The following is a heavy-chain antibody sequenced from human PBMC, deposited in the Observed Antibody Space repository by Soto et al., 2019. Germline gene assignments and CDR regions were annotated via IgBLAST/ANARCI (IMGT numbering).Heavy chain of an antibody. CDR3: ARETYYYGSGTRGMARSGYYGMDV. CDR1: GGSISIYY. J-gene: IGHJ6*02. CDR2: IYYSGST. Sequence: SDTLSLTCTVSGGSISIYYWSWIRQPPGKGLEWIGYIYYSGSTNYNPSLKSRVTISVDTSKNQFSLKLSSVTAADTAVYYCARETYYYGSGTRGMARSGYYGMDVWGQGTTVTVSS. V-gene: IGHV4-59*01. D-gene: IGHD3-10*01.